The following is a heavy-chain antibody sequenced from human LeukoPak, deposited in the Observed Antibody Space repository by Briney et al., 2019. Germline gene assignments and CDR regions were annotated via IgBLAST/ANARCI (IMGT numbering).Heavy chain of an antibody. D-gene: IGHD6-13*01. V-gene: IGHV3-30*18. CDR1: GFTFSSYG. CDR3: AKKEYLYGSSWYGIVY. CDR2: ISYDGSNK. J-gene: IGHJ4*02. Sequence: GRTLRLSCAASGFTFSSYGMHGVRQAPGKGLEWVAVISYDGSNKYYADSVKGRFTNSRDNSKNTLYLQVNSLRAEDTGVYYCAKKEYLYGSSWYGIVYWGQGTLVTVSS.